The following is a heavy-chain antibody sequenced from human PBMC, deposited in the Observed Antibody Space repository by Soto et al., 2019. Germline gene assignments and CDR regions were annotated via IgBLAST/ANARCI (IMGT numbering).Heavy chain of an antibody. V-gene: IGHV1-69*02. CDR2: IIPILGIA. CDR1: GGTFSSYT. D-gene: IGHD2-15*01. CDR3: ARPQYCSGGSCYSFDY. J-gene: IGHJ4*02. Sequence: QVQLVQSGAEVKKPGSSVKVSCKASGGTFSSYTISWVRQAPGQGLEWMGRIIPILGIANYAQKFQGRVTITADKSTSTAYRELSSLRSEDTAVYYCARPQYCSGGSCYSFDYWGQGTLVTVSS.